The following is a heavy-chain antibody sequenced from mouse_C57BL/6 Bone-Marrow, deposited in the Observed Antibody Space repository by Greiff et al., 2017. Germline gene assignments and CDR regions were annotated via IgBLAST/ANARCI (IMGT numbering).Heavy chain of an antibody. J-gene: IGHJ2*01. V-gene: IGHV1-55*01. D-gene: IGHD3-1*01. Sequence: QVQLQQPGAELVKPGASVKMSCKASGYTFTSYWITWVKQRPGQGLEWIGDIYPTSGRTNYNEKFKSKAILTVDTSSNTAYMQLSSLTSEDSAVFYCASSGSRGRSFDYWGQGPTLTVSS. CDR2: IYPTSGRT. CDR1: GYTFTSYW. CDR3: ASSGSRGRSFDY.